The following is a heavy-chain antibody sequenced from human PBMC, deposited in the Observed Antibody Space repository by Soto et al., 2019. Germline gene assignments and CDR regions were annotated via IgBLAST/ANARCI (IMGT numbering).Heavy chain of an antibody. CDR2: ISAYNGNT. CDR1: GYTFTSYG. Sequence: ASVKVSCKASGYTFTSYGISWVRQAPGQGLEWMGWISAYNGNTNYAQKLQGRVTMTTDTSTSTAYMELRSLRSDDTAVYYCARDYGSGSYYIREPSLSQGMDVWGQGTTVTVSS. D-gene: IGHD3-10*01. J-gene: IGHJ6*02. V-gene: IGHV1-18*01. CDR3: ARDYGSGSYYIREPSLSQGMDV.